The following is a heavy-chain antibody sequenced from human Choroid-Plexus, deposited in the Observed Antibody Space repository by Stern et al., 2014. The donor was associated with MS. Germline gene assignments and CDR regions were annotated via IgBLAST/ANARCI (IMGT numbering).Heavy chain of an antibody. CDR3: AKDRQWSTYFFDY. V-gene: IGHV3-30*18. CDR2: IAYDGSDK. J-gene: IGHJ4*02. Sequence: VQLVQSGGGVAQPGRPLILSCAASGFTFSNFGMHSVRPAPGKGLEWVAVIAYDGSDKYYADSVKGRFTILRDNSKNTLYMHRNSLRAEDTAVYYCAKDRQWSTYFFDYWGQGSLVTVSS. CDR1: GFTFSNFG. D-gene: IGHD2-15*01.